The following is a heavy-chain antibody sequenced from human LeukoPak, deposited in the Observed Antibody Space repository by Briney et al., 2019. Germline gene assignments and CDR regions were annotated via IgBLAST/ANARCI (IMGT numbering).Heavy chain of an antibody. CDR1: GVSFSGYY. CDR2: INHSGST. J-gene: IGHJ4*02. CDR3: ARALIAPLFDY. V-gene: IGHV4-34*01. Sequence: SETLSLTCAVYGVSFSGYYWSWIRQPPGKGLEWIGEINHSGSTNYNPSLKSRVTISVDTSKNQFSLKLSSVTAADTAVYYCARALIAPLFDYWGQGTLVTVSS. D-gene: IGHD6-13*01.